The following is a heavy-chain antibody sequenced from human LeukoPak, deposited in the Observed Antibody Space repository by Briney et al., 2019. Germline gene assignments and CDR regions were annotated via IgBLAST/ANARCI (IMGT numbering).Heavy chain of an antibody. CDR2: IKSKTDGGTT. V-gene: IGHV3-15*01. Sequence: GGSLRLSCAASGFTFSNAWMSWVRQAPGKGLEWVGRIKSKTDGGTTDYAAPVKGRFTISRDDSKNTLYLQMNSLKTEDTAVYYCTTQIWFGKLFLFDYWGQGTLVTVSS. D-gene: IGHD3-10*01. CDR1: GFTFSNAW. CDR3: TTQIWFGKLFLFDY. J-gene: IGHJ4*02.